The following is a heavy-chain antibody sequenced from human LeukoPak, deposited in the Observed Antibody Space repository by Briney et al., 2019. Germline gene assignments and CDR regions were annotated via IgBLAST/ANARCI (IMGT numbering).Heavy chain of an antibody. CDR2: ISSSGSTI. J-gene: IGHJ6*02. V-gene: IGHV3-11*01. CDR3: ARLRTYDSSGYYPYYYYYYGMDV. Sequence: GGSLRLSCAASGFTFSDYYMSWIRQAPGKGLEWVSYISSSGSTIYYADSVKGRFTISRDNAKNSLYLQMNSLRAEDTAAYYCARLRTYDSSGYYPYYYYYYGMDVWGQGTTVTVSS. D-gene: IGHD3-22*01. CDR1: GFTFSDYY.